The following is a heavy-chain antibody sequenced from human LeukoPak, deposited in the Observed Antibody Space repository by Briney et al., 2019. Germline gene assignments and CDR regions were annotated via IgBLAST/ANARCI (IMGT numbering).Heavy chain of an antibody. J-gene: IGHJ4*02. D-gene: IGHD6-19*01. CDR2: IYSGGST. Sequence: PGGSLRLSCAASEFSVGSNYMTWVRQAPGKGLEWVSLIYSGGSTYYADSVKGRFTISRDNSKNTVYLQMNSLRAEDSAVFYCAKRRDSSGWYYFDYWGQGTLVTVSS. V-gene: IGHV3-53*01. CDR1: EFSVGSNY. CDR3: AKRRDSSGWYYFDY.